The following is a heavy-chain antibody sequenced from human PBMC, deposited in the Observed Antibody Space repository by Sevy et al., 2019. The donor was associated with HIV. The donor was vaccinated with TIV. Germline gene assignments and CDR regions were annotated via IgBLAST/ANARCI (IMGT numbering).Heavy chain of an antibody. CDR2: INPNSGGT. Sequence: ASVKVSCKASGYTFTGQYIHWVRQAPGQGLEWMGWINPNSGGTNYRQDFQGRVTLTRDTSITTAYMELSGLKSDDTDIYYCARDLRLSGYSYGSFDYWGQGTLVTVSS. V-gene: IGHV1-2*02. D-gene: IGHD5-18*01. CDR3: ARDLRLSGYSYGSFDY. CDR1: GYTFTGQY. J-gene: IGHJ4*02.